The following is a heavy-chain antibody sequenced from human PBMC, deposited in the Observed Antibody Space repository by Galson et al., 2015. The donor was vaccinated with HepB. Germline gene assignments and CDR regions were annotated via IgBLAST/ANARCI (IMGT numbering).Heavy chain of an antibody. Sequence: SLRLSCAASGFTFSNARMSWVRQAPGKGLEWVGRIKSKTDGGTTDYAAPVKGRFTISRDDSKNTLYLQMNSLKTEDTAVYYCTTDGVGDGYIPGDYWGQGTLVTVSS. V-gene: IGHV3-15*01. CDR3: TTDGVGDGYIPGDY. J-gene: IGHJ4*02. CDR2: IKSKTDGGTT. CDR1: GFTFSNAR. D-gene: IGHD5-24*01.